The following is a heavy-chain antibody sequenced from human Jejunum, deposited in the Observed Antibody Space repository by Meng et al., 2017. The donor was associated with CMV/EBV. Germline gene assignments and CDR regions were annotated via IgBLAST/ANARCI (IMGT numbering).Heavy chain of an antibody. CDR1: EYTFTDYY. CDR3: AKDGGSYLDYYFDY. CDR2: INPNTGGT. V-gene: IGHV1-2*02. D-gene: IGHD1-26*01. J-gene: IGHJ4*02. Sequence: SEYTFTDYYMDWVRQAPGQGLEWMGWINPNTGGTNYAQKFQGRVTMTRDTSTNTAYMELTRLRSDDTALYYCAKDGGSYLDYYFDYWGQGTLVTVSS.